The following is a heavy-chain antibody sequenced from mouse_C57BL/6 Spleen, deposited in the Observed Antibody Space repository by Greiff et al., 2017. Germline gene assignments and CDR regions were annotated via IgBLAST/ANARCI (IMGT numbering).Heavy chain of an antibody. J-gene: IGHJ4*01. CDR3: ARGGLRPGVYYAMDY. V-gene: IGHV1-69*01. Sequence: QVQLQQPGAELVMPGASVKLSCKASGYTFTSYWMHWVKQRPGQGLEWIGEFDPSDSYTNYNQKFNGKSTLTVNKSSSTAYMKLSSLTSEDSAVYYCARGGLRPGVYYAMDYWGQGTSVTVSS. CDR2: FDPSDSYT. D-gene: IGHD2-4*01. CDR1: GYTFTSYW.